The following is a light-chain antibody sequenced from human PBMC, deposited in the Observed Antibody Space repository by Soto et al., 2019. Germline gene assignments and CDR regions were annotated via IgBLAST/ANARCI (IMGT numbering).Light chain of an antibody. CDR1: QSVSTTY. Sequence: EIVLTQSPGTLSLSPGERATLSCRTSQSVSTTYLAWYQQKPGQAPRLLIFGASNRATGIPDRFSGSASGTDFTLTISSLQPEDFATYYCQQSYSTPPWTFGQGTKVDI. CDR3: QQSYSTPPWT. J-gene: IGKJ1*01. V-gene: IGKV3-20*01. CDR2: GAS.